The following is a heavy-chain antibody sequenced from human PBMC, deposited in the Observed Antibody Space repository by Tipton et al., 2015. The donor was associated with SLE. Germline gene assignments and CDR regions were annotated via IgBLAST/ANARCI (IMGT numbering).Heavy chain of an antibody. J-gene: IGHJ4*02. CDR3: AKASEGRGDYSDYSDF. CDR1: GFSFSSYA. D-gene: IGHD4-17*01. CDR2: IWYDGSNK. V-gene: IGHV3-33*06. Sequence: QLVQSGGGVVQPGRSLRLSCAASGFSFSSYAMHWVRQAPGKGLEWVAVIWYDGSNKYYADSVKGRFTISRDNSKNTLYLQMNSLRAEDTAVYYCAKASEGRGDYSDYSDFWGQGTQVTVSS.